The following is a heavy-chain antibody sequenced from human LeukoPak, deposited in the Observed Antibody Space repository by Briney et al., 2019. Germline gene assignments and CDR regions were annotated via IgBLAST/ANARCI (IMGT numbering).Heavy chain of an antibody. CDR2: IYYSGST. CDR3: ARHPTALVSYGFDP. CDR1: GGSFSNYY. J-gene: IGHJ5*02. D-gene: IGHD5-18*01. Sequence: SETLSLTCTVSGGSFSNYYWSWIRQPPGKGLEWIGYIYYSGSTNYNPSLRSRVTISVDTSKNQFSLNLSSVTAADTAVYYCARHPTALVSYGFDPWGQGTLVTVSS. V-gene: IGHV4-59*08.